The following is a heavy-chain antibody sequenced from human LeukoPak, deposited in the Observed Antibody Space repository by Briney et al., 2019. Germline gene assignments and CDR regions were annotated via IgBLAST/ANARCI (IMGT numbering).Heavy chain of an antibody. V-gene: IGHV4-59*01. CDR2: IYYSGST. D-gene: IGHD3-3*01. J-gene: IGHJ5*02. Sequence: PSETLSLTCTVSGGSISSYYWSWIRQPPGKGLEWIGYIYYSGSTNYNPSLKSRVTISVDTSKNQFSLKLSSVTAADTAVYYCARQTYDFWSGYFSYNWFDPWGQGTLVTVSS. CDR1: GGSISSYY. CDR3: ARQTYDFWSGYFSYNWFDP.